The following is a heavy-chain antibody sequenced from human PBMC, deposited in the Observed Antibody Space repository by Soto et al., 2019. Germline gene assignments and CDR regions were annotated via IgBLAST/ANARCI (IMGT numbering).Heavy chain of an antibody. J-gene: IGHJ4*02. Sequence: QVQLLESGPGLVKASQTLSPTCSISGGSISSGGYYWSWVRQRPGKGLEWIGYIYFNENTYYNPSLKTRVTISAGTSKSQFSLRLSSVTAADAAVYYCARQITMVRGIDFWGPGISVSVSS. V-gene: IGHV4-31*03. CDR1: GGSISSGGYY. CDR2: IYFNENT. CDR3: ARQITMVRGIDF. D-gene: IGHD3-10*01.